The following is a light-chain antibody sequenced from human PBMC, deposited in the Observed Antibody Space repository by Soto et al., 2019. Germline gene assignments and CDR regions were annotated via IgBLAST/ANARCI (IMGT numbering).Light chain of an antibody. V-gene: IGKV1-39*01. CDR3: QQSYSTPPT. CDR2: AAS. J-gene: IGKJ4*01. CDR1: QSISSY. Sequence: IQTAQSSTSLSASVWARDTIPWRASQSISSYLNWYKQKPGKAPKLMIYAASSLQSGVPSRFSGSGSGTDFTLTISSLKPEDFETYYCQQSYSTPPTFGGGTKVDIK.